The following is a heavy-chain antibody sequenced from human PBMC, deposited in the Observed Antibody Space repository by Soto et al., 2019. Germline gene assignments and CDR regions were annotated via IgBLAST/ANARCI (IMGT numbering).Heavy chain of an antibody. D-gene: IGHD3-9*01. Sequence: ASVKVSCKASGYTFTSYGISWVRQAPGQGLEWMGWISAYNGNTNYAQKLQGRVTMTTDTSTSTAYMELRSLRSGDTAVYYCARLGDDILTGYRRLFDPSGQGTLVTVSS. CDR2: ISAYNGNT. CDR3: ARLGDDILTGYRRLFDP. CDR1: GYTFTSYG. J-gene: IGHJ5*02. V-gene: IGHV1-18*01.